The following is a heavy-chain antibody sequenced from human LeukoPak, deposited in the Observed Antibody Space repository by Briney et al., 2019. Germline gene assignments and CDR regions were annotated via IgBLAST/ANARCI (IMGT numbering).Heavy chain of an antibody. CDR1: GGSISSYY. J-gene: IGHJ6*02. CDR2: IYYSGST. V-gene: IGHV4-59*12. Sequence: SETLSLTCTVSGGSISSYYWSWSRQPPGKGLEWIGYIYYSGSTNYNPSLKSRVTISVDTSKNQFSLKLSSVTAADTAVYYCARAMAAAGHYYYYGMDVWGQGTTVTVSS. CDR3: ARAMAAAGHYYYYGMDV. D-gene: IGHD6-13*01.